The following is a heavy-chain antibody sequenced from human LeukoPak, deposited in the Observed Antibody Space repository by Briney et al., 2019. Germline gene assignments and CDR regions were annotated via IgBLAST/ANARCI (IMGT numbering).Heavy chain of an antibody. CDR2: IYSDGRT. V-gene: IGHV3-53*01. CDR1: GFTVSTNY. CDR3: ARDSGRFDVFDI. D-gene: IGHD3-10*01. Sequence: GGSLRLSCAASGFTVSTNYMSWVRQAPGKGLEWVSVIYSDGRTYYADSVKGRFTISRDNSKNTLYLQMNSLRAEDTAVYYCARDSGRFDVFDIWSQGTMVTVSS. J-gene: IGHJ3*02.